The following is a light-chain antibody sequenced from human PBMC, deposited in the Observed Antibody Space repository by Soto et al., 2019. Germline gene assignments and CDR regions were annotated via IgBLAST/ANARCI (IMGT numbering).Light chain of an antibody. CDR2: KAS. V-gene: IGKV1-5*03. J-gene: IGKJ1*01. CDR1: QSISSW. Sequence: DIQMTQSPSTLYASVEDRVSVTCPASQSISSWLAWYQQKPGKVQKLLIYKASSLESGVPSRFSGSGSGTEFTLTISSLQPDDFATYYCQQYNSYPETFGQGTKVEIK. CDR3: QQYNSYPET.